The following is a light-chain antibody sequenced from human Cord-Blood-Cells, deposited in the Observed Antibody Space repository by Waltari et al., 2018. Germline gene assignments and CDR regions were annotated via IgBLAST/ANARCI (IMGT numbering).Light chain of an antibody. Sequence: DIQMTQSPSTLSASVGDRVTITCRASQSLSSWLAWYQQKPGKAPKLLIYDASSLESGVPSRFSGSGSGTEFTLTISSLQPDDFATYYCQQYNSYLTFGPGTKVDIK. V-gene: IGKV1-5*01. CDR2: DAS. CDR1: QSLSSW. J-gene: IGKJ3*01. CDR3: QQYNSYLT.